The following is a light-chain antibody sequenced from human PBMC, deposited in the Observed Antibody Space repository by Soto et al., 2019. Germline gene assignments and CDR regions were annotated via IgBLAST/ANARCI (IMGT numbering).Light chain of an antibody. J-gene: IGLJ1*01. CDR1: SSDVGGYNY. CDR2: EVS. CDR3: SSYTSSSLYV. V-gene: IGLV2-14*01. Sequence: QSALTQPASVSGSPGQSITISCTGTSSDVGGYNYVSWYQQHPGKAPKLMIYEVSNRPSGVSNRFSGSKSGNTASLNISGLQAEDEADYYCSSYTSSSLYVFGTGTKVTVL.